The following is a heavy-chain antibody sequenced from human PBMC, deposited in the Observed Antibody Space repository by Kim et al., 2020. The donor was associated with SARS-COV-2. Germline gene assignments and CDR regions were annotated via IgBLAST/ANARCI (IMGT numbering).Heavy chain of an antibody. CDR3: ARDRARTVGVRGHYLDY. CDR1: GFTFSTNY. J-gene: IGHJ4*02. D-gene: IGHD3-10*02. CDR2: IKYDGGDI. Sequence: GGSLRLSCEGSGFTFSTNYMSWVRQAPGKGLEWVANIKYDGGDIDYVDYVKGRFTISRDNAKNSLYLQISSLRAEYTAVYYCARDRARTVGVRGHYLDYWSQRTRVIISS. V-gene: IGHV3-7*01.